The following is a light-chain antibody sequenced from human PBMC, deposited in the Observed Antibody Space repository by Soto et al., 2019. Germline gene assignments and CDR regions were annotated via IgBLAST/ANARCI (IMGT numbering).Light chain of an antibody. CDR3: SSYTSSSTLV. Sequence: QSVLTQPASVSGSPGQSITISCTGTSSDVGGFNYVSWYQQHPDKAPKLMIYEVTDRPSGVSNRFSGSKSGNTASLTISGLQSEDEADYYCSSYTSSSTLVFGGGTKVPVL. CDR2: EVT. J-gene: IGLJ3*02. CDR1: SSDVGGFNY. V-gene: IGLV2-14*01.